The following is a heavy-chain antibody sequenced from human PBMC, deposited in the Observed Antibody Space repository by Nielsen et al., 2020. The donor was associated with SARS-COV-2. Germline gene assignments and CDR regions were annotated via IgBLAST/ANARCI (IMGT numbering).Heavy chain of an antibody. V-gene: IGHV1-69*13. CDR1: GGTFSSYA. J-gene: IGHJ3*02. CDR2: IIPIFGTA. Sequence: SVKVSCKASGGTFSSYAISWVRPAPGQGLEWMGGIIPIFGTANYAQKFQGRVTITADESTSTAYMELSSRRSEDTAVYYCARASCSGGSCTGAFDIWGQGTMVTVSS. D-gene: IGHD2-15*01. CDR3: ARASCSGGSCTGAFDI.